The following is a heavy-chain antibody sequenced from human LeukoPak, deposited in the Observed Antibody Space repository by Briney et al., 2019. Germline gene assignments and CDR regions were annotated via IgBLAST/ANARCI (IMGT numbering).Heavy chain of an antibody. CDR2: IYHSGST. CDR3: ARTLRWELLQGELWVDY. V-gene: IGHV4-38-2*02. J-gene: IGHJ4*02. CDR1: GYSISSGYY. D-gene: IGHD1-26*01. Sequence: SETLSLTCTVSGYSISSGYYWSWIRQPPGKGLEWIGYIYHSGSTYYNPSLKSRVTISVDRSKNQFSLKLSSVTAADTAVYYCARTLRWELLQGELWVDYWGQGTLVTVSS.